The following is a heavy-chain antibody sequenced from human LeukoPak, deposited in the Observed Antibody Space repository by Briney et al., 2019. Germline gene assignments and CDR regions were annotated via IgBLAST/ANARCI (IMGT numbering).Heavy chain of an antibody. J-gene: IGHJ6*03. CDR3: ARAEAAGDNRGGYYYFYMDV. CDR1: GFTFSAHH. Sequence: GGSLRLSCATSGFTFSAHHMNWVRQAPGKGLEWVSGITASGATTYYADFVKGRFTISRDSSQSTLYLQMNSLRAEDTAVYYCARAEAAGDNRGGYYYFYMDVWGKGTTVTVSS. CDR2: ITASGATT. V-gene: IGHV3-23*01. D-gene: IGHD6-25*01.